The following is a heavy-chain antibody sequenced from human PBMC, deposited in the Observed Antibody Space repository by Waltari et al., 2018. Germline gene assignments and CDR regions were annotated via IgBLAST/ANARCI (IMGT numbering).Heavy chain of an antibody. CDR1: GFTVNNNY. V-gene: IGHV3-53*01. CDR3: ATDPGLRNGMDG. CDR2: IYSGGTK. Sequence: EVQLVESGGGLIQPGGSLRLSCAASGFTVNNNYMNWVRQAPGKGLEWVSVIYSGGTKYYPDSVKGRFTISRDNSKNTVYLQMNNLGAEDTAVYYCATDPGLRNGMDGWGQGTTVTVSS. D-gene: IGHD4-17*01. J-gene: IGHJ6*02.